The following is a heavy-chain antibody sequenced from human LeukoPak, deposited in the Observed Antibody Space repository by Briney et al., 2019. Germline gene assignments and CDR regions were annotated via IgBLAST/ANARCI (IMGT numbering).Heavy chain of an antibody. CDR1: GFTFDDYG. CDR3: VRGVTNHRRAHYYHYYYMDV. CDR2: INWNGDST. V-gene: IGHV3-20*04. J-gene: IGHJ6*03. Sequence: GGSLRLSCAASGFTFDDYGMTWVRQAPGKGLEWVSGINWNGDSTTYADSLKGRFTISRDNAKNSLYLQMNSLRAEDTALYYCVRGVTNHRRAHYYHYYYMDVWGSGTTVTVSS.